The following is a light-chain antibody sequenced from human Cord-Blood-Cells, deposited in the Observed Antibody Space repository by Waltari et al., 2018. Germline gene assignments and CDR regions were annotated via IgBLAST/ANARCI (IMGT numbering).Light chain of an antibody. CDR1: SSNIGSNT. CDR2: SNR. J-gene: IGLJ3*02. Sequence: QSVLTQPPSASGTPGQRVTISCSGSSSNIGSNTVNWYQQLPGTAPKLLIYSNRLRPSGVPGRFSGSKAGTSASLAISGLQSEDEADYYCAAWDDSLNGWVFGGGTKLTVL. CDR3: AAWDDSLNGWV. V-gene: IGLV1-44*01.